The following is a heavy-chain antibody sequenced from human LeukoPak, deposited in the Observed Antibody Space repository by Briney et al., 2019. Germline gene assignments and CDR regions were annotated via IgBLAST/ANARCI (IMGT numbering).Heavy chain of an antibody. D-gene: IGHD5-12*01. CDR3: ARVNDSGSVL. Sequence: ASETLSLTCTVSGGSISGYYWSWIRQPPGKGLEWIAYIYYSGTTSYNPSLKSRVTISADTSKSQFSLKLSSVTAADTAVYYCARVNDSGSVLWGPGTKVTVSS. CDR1: GGSISGYY. V-gene: IGHV4-59*01. J-gene: IGHJ3*01. CDR2: IYYSGTT.